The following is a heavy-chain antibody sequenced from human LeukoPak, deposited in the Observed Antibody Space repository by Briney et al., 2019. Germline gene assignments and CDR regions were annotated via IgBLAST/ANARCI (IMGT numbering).Heavy chain of an antibody. V-gene: IGHV4-4*07. J-gene: IGHJ4*02. CDR3: VRDTAMAPDYYFDY. CDR1: GGSISSYY. CDR2: IYTSGST. Sequence: SETLSLTXTVSGGSISSYYWSWIRQPAGKGLEWIGRIYTSGSTNYNPSLKSRVTMSVDTSKNQCSLKLSSVTAADTAVYYCVRDTAMAPDYYFDYWGQGTPVTVSS. D-gene: IGHD5-18*01.